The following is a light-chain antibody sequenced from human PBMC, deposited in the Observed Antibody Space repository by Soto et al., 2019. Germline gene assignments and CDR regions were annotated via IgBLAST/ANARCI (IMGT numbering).Light chain of an antibody. CDR2: GAS. V-gene: IGKV3-15*01. Sequence: EIVVKKSPSALSVNQKERATLSCRASQSVSSNLAWYQQKPGQAPRLLIYGASTRATGIPARFSGSGSGTEFTLTISSLQSEDFTLYYCQQSNNWLRRFAQVAKVDI. J-gene: IGKJ1*01. CDR3: QQSNNWLRR. CDR1: QSVSSN.